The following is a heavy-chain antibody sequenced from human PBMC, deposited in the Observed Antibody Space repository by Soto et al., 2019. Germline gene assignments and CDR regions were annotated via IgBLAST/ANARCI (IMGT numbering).Heavy chain of an antibody. CDR2: IDPSDSYT. J-gene: IGHJ6*02. CDR3: ARPEAAAGTGYYYYGMDV. Sequence: GESLKISCKGSGYSFTSYWISWVRQMPGKGLEWMGRIDPSDSYTNYSPSFQGHVTISADKSISTAYLQWSSLKASDTAMYYCARPEAAAGTGYYYYGMDVWGQGTPGTVS. D-gene: IGHD6-13*01. V-gene: IGHV5-10-1*01. CDR1: GYSFTSYW.